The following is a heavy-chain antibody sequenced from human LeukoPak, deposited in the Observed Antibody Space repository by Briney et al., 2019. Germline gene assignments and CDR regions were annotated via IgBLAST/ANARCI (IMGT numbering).Heavy chain of an antibody. Sequence: GGSLRLSCAASGFTFSSNAMTWVRQAPGKGLEWVSTITGSDDRTYYADSVRGRFTISRDYSKNTVHLQLNSLGAEDTALYYCATSTYYDFWSGYYPDAFDIWGQGTMVTVSS. CDR3: ATSTYYDFWSGYYPDAFDI. J-gene: IGHJ3*02. CDR1: GFTFSSNA. V-gene: IGHV3-23*01. D-gene: IGHD3-3*01. CDR2: ITGSDDRT.